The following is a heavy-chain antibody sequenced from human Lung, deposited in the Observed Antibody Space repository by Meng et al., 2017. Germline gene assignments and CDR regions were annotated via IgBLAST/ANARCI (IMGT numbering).Heavy chain of an antibody. J-gene: IGHJ4*02. CDR3: VRDWGGLAMFDY. Sequence: GGSLRLSCAASGFNFRNYAMHWLRQAPGKGLEWVTDLSSDGSNEHYANSVRGRFTISRDNAKNTLYLQMNSLRPEDTAVYYCVRDWGGLAMFDYWGQGTLVTVS. V-gene: IGHV3-30*01. CDR1: GFNFRNYA. D-gene: IGHD3-16*01. CDR2: LSSDGSNE.